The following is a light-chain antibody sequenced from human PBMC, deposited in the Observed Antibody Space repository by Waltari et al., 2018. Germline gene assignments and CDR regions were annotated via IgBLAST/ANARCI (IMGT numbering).Light chain of an antibody. CDR1: SNDVGGYNS. J-gene: IGLJ2*01. Sequence: QSALTQPASVSGSPGQSVTIFCAGTSNDVGGYNSVSCYQEHPGQAPRVIIYDVSDRPSGVSDRFSGSKSGNTASPTISGLQAEDEADYYCSSQSSNDVVLFGGGTKLTVL. V-gene: IGLV2-14*01. CDR3: SSQSSNDVVL. CDR2: DVS.